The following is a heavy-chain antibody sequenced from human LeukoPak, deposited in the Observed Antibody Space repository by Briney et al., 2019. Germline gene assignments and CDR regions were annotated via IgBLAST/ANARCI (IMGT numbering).Heavy chain of an antibody. CDR1: GYTFSSYS. Sequence: ASVKVSCKASGYTFSSYSIIWVRQAPGQGLEWMGWISTYNGNTNYAQKLQGRVTMTTDTSTSTAYMELRSLRSDDTAVYYCARVSSSWSDPLDYWGQGTLVTVSS. D-gene: IGHD6-6*01. J-gene: IGHJ4*02. CDR3: ARVSSSWSDPLDY. CDR2: ISTYNGNT. V-gene: IGHV1-18*01.